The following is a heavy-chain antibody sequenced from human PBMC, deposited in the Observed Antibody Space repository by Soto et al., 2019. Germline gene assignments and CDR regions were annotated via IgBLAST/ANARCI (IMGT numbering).Heavy chain of an antibody. CDR1: GGTFSSYA. V-gene: IGHV1-69*13. CDR3: ARGAYYYDSSGYYFGY. D-gene: IGHD3-22*01. CDR2: IIPIFGTA. Sequence: VKVSCKASGGTFSSYAISWVRQAPGQGLEWMGGIIPIFGTANYAQKFQGRVTITADESTSTAYMELSSLRSEDTAVYYCARGAYYYDSSGYYFGYWGQGTLVTVSS. J-gene: IGHJ4*02.